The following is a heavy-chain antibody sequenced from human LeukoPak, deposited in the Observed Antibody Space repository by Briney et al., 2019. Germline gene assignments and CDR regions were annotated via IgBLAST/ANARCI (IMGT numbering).Heavy chain of an antibody. Sequence: ASVKVSCKASGHTFTGYYMHWVRQAPGQGLEWMGWINPNSGGTNYAQKFQGRVTMTRDTSISTAYMELSRLRSDDTAVYYCARDLYNWNNLDYWGQGTLVTVSS. D-gene: IGHD1/OR15-1a*01. J-gene: IGHJ4*02. CDR3: ARDLYNWNNLDY. CDR2: INPNSGGT. V-gene: IGHV1-2*02. CDR1: GHTFTGYY.